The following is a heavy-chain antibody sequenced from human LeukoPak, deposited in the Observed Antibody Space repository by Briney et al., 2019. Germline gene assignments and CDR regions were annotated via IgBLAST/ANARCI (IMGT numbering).Heavy chain of an antibody. Sequence: GASVKVSCQASGYTFTNYDINWVRQATGQGLEWMGWMNPYSGNTGYAQKFQGRVTMTRNTSIRTAYMELSSLRSEDTAVYYCARSLAGNHYYYMDVWGKGTTVTVSS. CDR2: MNPYSGNT. CDR3: ARSLAGNHYYYMDV. V-gene: IGHV1-8*01. J-gene: IGHJ6*03. CDR1: GYTFTNYD. D-gene: IGHD6-19*01.